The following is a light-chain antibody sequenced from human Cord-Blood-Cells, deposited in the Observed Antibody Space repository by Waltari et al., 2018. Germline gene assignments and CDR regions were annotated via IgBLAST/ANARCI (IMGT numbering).Light chain of an antibody. CDR1: SSNIGRTY. V-gene: IGLV1-47*01. Sequence: QSVLTQPPSDSGTPGQRVTIPCSGSSSNIGRTYDYCCQLLPGPAPKLLIYRNNQRPSGVPDRFSGSKSGTSASLAISGLRSEDEADYYCAAWDDSLSGWVFGGGTKLTVL. CDR2: RNN. J-gene: IGLJ3*02. CDR3: AAWDDSLSGWV.